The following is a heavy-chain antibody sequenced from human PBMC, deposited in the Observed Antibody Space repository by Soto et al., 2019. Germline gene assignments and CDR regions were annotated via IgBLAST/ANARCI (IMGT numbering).Heavy chain of an antibody. D-gene: IGHD3-22*01. CDR3: AIALGGMDYYDSSGYNPDYYYYGMDV. Sequence: PGGSLRLSCAASGFSFSSYSMNWVRQAPGKGLEWVSTIGSRTTYIYYADPVQGRFTISRDNAKNSLYLQMNSLRAEDTAVYYCAIALGGMDYYDSSGYNPDYYYYGMDVWGQGTTVTVSS. J-gene: IGHJ6*02. CDR2: IGSRTTYI. V-gene: IGHV3-21*01. CDR1: GFSFSSYS.